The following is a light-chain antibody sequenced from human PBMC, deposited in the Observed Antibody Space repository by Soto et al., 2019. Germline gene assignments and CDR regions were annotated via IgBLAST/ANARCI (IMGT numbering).Light chain of an antibody. Sequence: EIVLTQSPGTLSLSPGERATLSCRASQSVSSSYLAWYQQRPGQAPRLLTYGASSRATGIPDRFSASGSGTDFTLTISRLEPEDFAVYYCQQYGRSPKTFGQGTKVEIK. CDR3: QQYGRSPKT. CDR2: GAS. V-gene: IGKV3-20*01. J-gene: IGKJ1*01. CDR1: QSVSSSY.